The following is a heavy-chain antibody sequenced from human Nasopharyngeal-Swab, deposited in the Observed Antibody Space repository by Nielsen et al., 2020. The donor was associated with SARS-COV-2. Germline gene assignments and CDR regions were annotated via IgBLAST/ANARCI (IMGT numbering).Heavy chain of an antibody. D-gene: IGHD6-13*01. J-gene: IGHJ4*02. Sequence: GESLKISCAASGFTFSSYWMSWVRQATGKGLEWVANIKQDGSEKYYVDSVKGRFTISRDNAKNSLYLLINSLRAEDTAVYYCARVAGSSWFFDYWGQGTLVTVSS. CDR1: GFTFSSYW. CDR2: IKQDGSEK. CDR3: ARVAGSSWFFDY. V-gene: IGHV3-7*01.